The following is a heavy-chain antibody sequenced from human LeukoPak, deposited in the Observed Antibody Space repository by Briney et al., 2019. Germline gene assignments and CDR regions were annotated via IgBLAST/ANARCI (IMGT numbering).Heavy chain of an antibody. Sequence: GGSLRLSCAASGFTFSGYSMNWVPRAPGKGLEWVSYISSSSSTIYYADSVKGRFNISRDNAKNSLYLQMDSLRAEDTAVYYCASSYWMDVWGQGTTVTVSS. CDR2: ISSSSSTI. V-gene: IGHV3-48*04. D-gene: IGHD2-8*02. CDR1: GFTFSGYS. CDR3: ASSYWMDV. J-gene: IGHJ6*02.